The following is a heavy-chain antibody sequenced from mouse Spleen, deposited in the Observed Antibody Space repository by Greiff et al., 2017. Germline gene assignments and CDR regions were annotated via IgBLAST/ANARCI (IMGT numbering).Heavy chain of an antibody. Sequence: EVQGVESGEGLVKPGGSLKLSCAASGFTFSSYAMSWVRQTPEKRLEWVAYISSGGDYIYYADTVKGRFTISRDNARNTLYLQMSSLKSEDTAMYYCTRDPRWDEKGYFDVWGTGTTVTVSS. CDR1: GFTFSSYA. J-gene: IGHJ1*03. CDR2: ISSGGDYI. V-gene: IGHV5-9-1*02. CDR3: TRDPRWDEKGYFDV. D-gene: IGHD4-1*01.